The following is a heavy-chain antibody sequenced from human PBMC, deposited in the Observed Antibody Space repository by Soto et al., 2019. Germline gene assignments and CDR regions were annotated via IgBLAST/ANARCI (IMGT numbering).Heavy chain of an antibody. J-gene: IGHJ4*02. CDR2: IFPGDSDT. CDR3: VRPNFGALTHFDF. Sequence: GESLKISCKGSGYTFTNYWIGWVRQTPGKGLEWMGIIFPGDSDTRYNPSFEGQVTVSADESISTAYLQWNTLKASDTAMYYCVRPNFGALTHFDFWGQGTLVTVSS. CDR1: GYTFTNYW. V-gene: IGHV5-51*01. D-gene: IGHD3-16*01.